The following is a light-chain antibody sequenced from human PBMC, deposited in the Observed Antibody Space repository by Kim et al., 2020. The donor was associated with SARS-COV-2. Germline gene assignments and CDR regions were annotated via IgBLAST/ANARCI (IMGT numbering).Light chain of an antibody. CDR3: QTWGTGIPWV. CDR2: LNSDGSH. Sequence: VKITCTLSSGNSSYAIAWHQQQPEKGPRYLMKLNSDGSHSKGDGIPDRFSGSSSGAERYLTISSLQSEDEADYYCQTWGTGIPWVFGGGTQLTVL. V-gene: IGLV4-69*01. J-gene: IGLJ3*02. CDR1: SGNSSYA.